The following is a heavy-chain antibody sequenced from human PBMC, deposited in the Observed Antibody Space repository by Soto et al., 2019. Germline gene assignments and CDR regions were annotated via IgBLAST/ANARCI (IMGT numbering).Heavy chain of an antibody. J-gene: IGHJ5*02. V-gene: IGHV4-31*03. CDR2: IYYSGST. CDR1: GGSISSGGYY. D-gene: IGHD3-22*01. Sequence: SETLSLTCTVSGGSISSGGYYWSWIRQHPGKGLEWIGYIYYSGSTYYNPSLKSRVTISVGTSKNQFSLKLSSVTAADTAVYYCARDSGYYDSSGYSWFDPWGQGTLVTVSS. CDR3: ARDSGYYDSSGYSWFDP.